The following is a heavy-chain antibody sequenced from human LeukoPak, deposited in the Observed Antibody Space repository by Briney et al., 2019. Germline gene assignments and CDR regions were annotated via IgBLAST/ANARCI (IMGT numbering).Heavy chain of an antibody. D-gene: IGHD3-10*01. J-gene: IGHJ4*02. Sequence: GESLKISCKGSGYSFTSYWIAWVRQMPGKGLEWMGIIYPGDSDTKYSPSFQGQVTISADKSISTAYLQWSSLKASDTAMYYCASAHYYGSGSYYFDYWGQGTLVTVSS. CDR1: GYSFTSYW. CDR3: ASAHYYGSGSYYFDY. V-gene: IGHV5-51*01. CDR2: IYPGDSDT.